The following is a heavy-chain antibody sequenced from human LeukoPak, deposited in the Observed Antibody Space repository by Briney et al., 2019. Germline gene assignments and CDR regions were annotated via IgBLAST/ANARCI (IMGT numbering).Heavy chain of an antibody. CDR1: GGTFSSYA. J-gene: IGHJ6*02. Sequence: SVKVSCKASGGTFSSYAISWVRQAPGQGLEWMGRIIPILGIANYAQKFQGRVTITADKSTSTAYMELSSLRSEDTAVYYCARGYNKRDYYYYYGMDVWGQGTTVTVSS. CDR3: ARGYNKRDYYYYYGMDV. CDR2: IIPILGIA. V-gene: IGHV1-69*04. D-gene: IGHD1-1*01.